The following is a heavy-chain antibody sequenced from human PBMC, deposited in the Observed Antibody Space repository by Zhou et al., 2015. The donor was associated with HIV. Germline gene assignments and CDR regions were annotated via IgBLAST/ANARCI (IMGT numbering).Heavy chain of an antibody. CDR1: TFTFNDFY. CDR2: VSSYDVTT. V-gene: IGHV1-46*02. Sequence: QVQLLQSGAEMKPPGESVRLFCASSTFTFNDFYVHWVRQAPGRGLEWMGMVSSYDVTTTYAQKFRGRITSTKDASSGTIYMLLTNLRSDDTAVYYCARVQRGGITMIVVPISFPDYWGQGTLVTVSS. D-gene: IGHD3-22*01. CDR3: ARVQRGGITMIVVPISFPDY. J-gene: IGHJ4*02.